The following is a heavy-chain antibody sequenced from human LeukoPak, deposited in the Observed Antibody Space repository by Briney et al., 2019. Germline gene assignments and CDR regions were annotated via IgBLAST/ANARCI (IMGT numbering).Heavy chain of an antibody. CDR3: VVWLGELLHFDY. Sequence: TTSETLSLTCSVSGGSISSSRYYWGWIRQPPGKGPEWIGSIYYTGSTYHNPSLKSRVTISVDTSKNQFSLKLSSVTAADTAVYYCVVWLGELLHFDYWGQGTLVTVSS. J-gene: IGHJ4*02. CDR1: GGSISSSRYY. V-gene: IGHV4-39*01. CDR2: IYYTGST. D-gene: IGHD3-10*01.